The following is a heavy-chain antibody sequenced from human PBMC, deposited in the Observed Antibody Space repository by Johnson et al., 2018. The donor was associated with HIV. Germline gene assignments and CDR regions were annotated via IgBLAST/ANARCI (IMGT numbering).Heavy chain of an antibody. CDR1: GFTFDDYA. V-gene: IGHV3-9*01. CDR3: VKDIGYGGPSDGAFDI. D-gene: IGHD4-23*01. Sequence: DVQVVESGGGLVQPGRSLRLSCAASGFTFDDYAMHWVRQAPGKGLEWVSGLTWNSDTIAYVDSVKGRFTISRDSAKKSLYLQMNSLRPEDTAVYYCVKDIGYGGPSDGAFDIWGQGTMVTVSS. J-gene: IGHJ3*02. CDR2: LTWNSDTI.